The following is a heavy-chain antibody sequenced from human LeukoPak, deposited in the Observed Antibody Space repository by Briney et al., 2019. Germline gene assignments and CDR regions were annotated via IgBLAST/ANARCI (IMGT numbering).Heavy chain of an antibody. J-gene: IGHJ3*02. CDR1: GYTFTSYY. V-gene: IGHV1-46*01. Sequence: ASVKVSCKASGYTFTSYYMHWVRQAPGQGLEWMGIINPSGGSTSYAQKFQGRVTMTRDTSISTAYMELSRLRSDDTAVYYCARDREYYDSSGYYDFDIWGQGTMVTVSS. D-gene: IGHD3-22*01. CDR2: INPSGGST. CDR3: ARDREYYDSSGYYDFDI.